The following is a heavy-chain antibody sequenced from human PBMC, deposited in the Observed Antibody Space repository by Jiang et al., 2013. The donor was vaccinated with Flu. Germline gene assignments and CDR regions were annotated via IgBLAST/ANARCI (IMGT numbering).Heavy chain of an antibody. J-gene: IGHJ5*02. CDR2: IYYSGST. V-gene: IGHV4-39*01. CDR3: ARHEIDYDSSGSKGCWFDP. D-gene: IGHD3-22*01. CDR1: GGSISSSSYY. Sequence: LLKPSETLSLTCTVSGGSISSSSYYWGWIRQPPGKGLEWIGSIYYSGSTYYNPSLKSRVTISVDTSKNQFSLKLSSVTAADTAVYYCARHEIDYDSSGSKGCWFDPWGQGTLVTVSS.